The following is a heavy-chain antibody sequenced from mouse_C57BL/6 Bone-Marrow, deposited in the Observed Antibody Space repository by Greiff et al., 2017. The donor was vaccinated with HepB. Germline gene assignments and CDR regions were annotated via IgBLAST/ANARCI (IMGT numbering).Heavy chain of an antibody. CDR2: IDPSDSYT. V-gene: IGHV1-69*01. Sequence: QVQLQQPGAELVMPGASVKLSCKASGYTFTSYWMHWVKQRPGQGLEWIGEIDPSDSYTNYNQKFKGKSTLTVDKSSSTAYMQLSSLTSEDSAVYYCARPIYYGNYVRYFDVWGTGTTVTVSS. J-gene: IGHJ1*03. CDR1: GYTFTSYW. D-gene: IGHD2-1*01. CDR3: ARPIYYGNYVRYFDV.